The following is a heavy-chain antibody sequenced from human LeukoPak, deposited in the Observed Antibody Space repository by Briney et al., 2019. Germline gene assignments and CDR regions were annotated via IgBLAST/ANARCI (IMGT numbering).Heavy chain of an antibody. CDR1: GFTFSSYG. CDR3: AKESHRIAAAGTIFDY. J-gene: IGHJ4*02. Sequence: GGSLRLSCAASGFTFSSYGMHWVRQAPGKGLEWVAVISYDGSNKYYADSVKGRFTISRDNSKNTLYLQMNSLRAEDTAVYYCAKESHRIAAAGTIFDYWGQGTLVTVSS. V-gene: IGHV3-30*18. D-gene: IGHD6-13*01. CDR2: ISYDGSNK.